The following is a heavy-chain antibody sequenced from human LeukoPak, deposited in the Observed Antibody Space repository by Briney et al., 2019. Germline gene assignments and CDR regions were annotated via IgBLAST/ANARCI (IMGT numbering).Heavy chain of an antibody. Sequence: GGSLTLSCAASGFTFSDYYMSWIRQAPGKGLEWVSYISSSCSTIYYADSVKGRFTISRDNAKNSLYLQMNRLRAEDTAVYYWARKGDIVATNWFDPWGQGTLVTVSS. CDR2: ISSSCSTI. CDR1: GFTFSDYY. J-gene: IGHJ5*02. V-gene: IGHV3-11*01. D-gene: IGHD5-12*01. CDR3: ARKGDIVATNWFDP.